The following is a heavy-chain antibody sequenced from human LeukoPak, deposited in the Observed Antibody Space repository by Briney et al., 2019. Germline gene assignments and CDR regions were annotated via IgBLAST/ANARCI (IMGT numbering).Heavy chain of an antibody. CDR1: GYNFTSYW. CDR3: ARHAYNYYYMDV. CDR2: IYPGDSDT. J-gene: IGHJ6*03. V-gene: IGHV5-51*01. Sequence: GESLKISCKSSGYNFTSYWIGWVRPVPGKGLEWMGIIYPGDSDTIYSPSFQGQVTISADKSISTAYLQWSSLKASDTATFYCARHAYNYYYMDVWGKGTTVTVSS.